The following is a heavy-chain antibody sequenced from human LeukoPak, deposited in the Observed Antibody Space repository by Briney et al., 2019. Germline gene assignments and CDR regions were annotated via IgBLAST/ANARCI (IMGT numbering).Heavy chain of an antibody. CDR2: ISSSSSTI. Sequence: GGSLRLSCAASGFTFSSYSMNWVRQAPGKGLEWVSSISSSSSTIYYADSVKGRFTISRDNARNSLYLQMNSLRGEDTAVYYCARGEAVVVVGNHWGQGTLVAVSS. J-gene: IGHJ4*02. CDR1: GFTFSSYS. D-gene: IGHD2-15*01. CDR3: ARGEAVVVVGNH. V-gene: IGHV3-48*01.